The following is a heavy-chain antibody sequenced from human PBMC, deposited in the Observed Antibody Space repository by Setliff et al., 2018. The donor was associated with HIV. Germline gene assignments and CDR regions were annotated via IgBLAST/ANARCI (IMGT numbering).Heavy chain of an antibody. Sequence: SETLSLTCTVSGASIRGSDYFWDWVRQPPGRGLEWIGSISHSGTTFYNASLKSRVTISEDTSKNQFYLRLTSVTAADTSVYYCGSHSPPYHSLPDYMHVWGTGTTVTV. CDR1: GASIRGSDYF. V-gene: IGHV4-39*01. J-gene: IGHJ6*03. CDR2: ISHSGTT. CDR3: GSHSPPYHSLPDYMHV.